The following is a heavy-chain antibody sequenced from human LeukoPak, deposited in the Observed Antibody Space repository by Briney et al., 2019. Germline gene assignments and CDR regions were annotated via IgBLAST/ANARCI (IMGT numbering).Heavy chain of an antibody. CDR2: IYTSGST. Sequence: SETLSLTCTVSGGSISSYYWSWIRQPAGKGPEWIGRIYTSGSTNYNPSLKSRVTMSVDTSKNQFSLKLSSVTAADTAVYYCARDGDDYYYYGMDVWGQGTTVTVSS. J-gene: IGHJ6*02. D-gene: IGHD5-24*01. CDR3: ARDGDDYYYYGMDV. CDR1: GGSISSYY. V-gene: IGHV4-4*07.